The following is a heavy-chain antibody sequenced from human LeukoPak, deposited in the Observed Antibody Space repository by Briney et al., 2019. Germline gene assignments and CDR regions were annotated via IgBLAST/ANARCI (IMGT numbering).Heavy chain of an antibody. D-gene: IGHD6-13*01. CDR3: AKDGGGYSSSHAYYFDY. CDR2: IRYDGSNK. Sequence: GGSLRLSCAASGFTFSSYGMHWVRQAPGKGLEWVAFIRYDGSNKYYADSVKGRFTISRDNSKNTLYLQMNSLRAEDTAVYYCAKDGGGYSSSHAYYFDYWGQGTLVTVSS. J-gene: IGHJ4*02. CDR1: GFTFSSYG. V-gene: IGHV3-30*02.